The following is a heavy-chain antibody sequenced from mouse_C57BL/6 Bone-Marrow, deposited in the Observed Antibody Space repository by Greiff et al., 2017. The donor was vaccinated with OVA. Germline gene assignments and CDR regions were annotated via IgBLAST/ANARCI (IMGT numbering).Heavy chain of an antibody. Sequence: QVQLQQPGAELVKPGASVKMSCKASGYTFTSYWLTWVKQRPGQGLEWIGDIYPGSGSTTYNEKFKSKATLTVDTSSSTAYMQLRSLTSEDSAVYYRHHSSGYPYYFDYWGQGTTLTVSS. CDR1: GYTFTSYW. J-gene: IGHJ2*01. CDR2: IYPGSGST. CDR3: HHSSGYPYYFDY. D-gene: IGHD3-2*02. V-gene: IGHV1-55*01.